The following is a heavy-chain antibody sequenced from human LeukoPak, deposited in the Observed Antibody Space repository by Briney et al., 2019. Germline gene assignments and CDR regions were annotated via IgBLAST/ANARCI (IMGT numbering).Heavy chain of an antibody. CDR1: GYTFTGYY. J-gene: IGHJ4*02. Sequence: ASVKVSXKASGYTFTGYYMHWVRQAPGQGLEWMGRINPNSGGTNYAQKFQGRVTMTRDTSISTAYMELSRLRSDDTAVYYCARGIVGATKVFDYWGQGTLVTVSS. CDR3: ARGIVGATKVFDY. D-gene: IGHD1-26*01. V-gene: IGHV1-2*06. CDR2: INPNSGGT.